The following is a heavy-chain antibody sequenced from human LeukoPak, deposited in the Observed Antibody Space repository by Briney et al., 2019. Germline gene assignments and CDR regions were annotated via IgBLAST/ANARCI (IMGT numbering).Heavy chain of an antibody. D-gene: IGHD1-26*01. CDR3: ATPGTHPYYSHT. CDR2: IYYSGST. Sequence: SETLSLTCTDSAGYTSGSNYYWVWIRQPPGKGLAWIGSIYYSGSTYYNPSLKSRVSMSVDTSKHHFSLKLTSVTSAYTAVYYCATPGTHPYYSHTWGQRTLVTISS. J-gene: IGHJ4*02. CDR1: AGYTSGSNYY. V-gene: IGHV4-39*02.